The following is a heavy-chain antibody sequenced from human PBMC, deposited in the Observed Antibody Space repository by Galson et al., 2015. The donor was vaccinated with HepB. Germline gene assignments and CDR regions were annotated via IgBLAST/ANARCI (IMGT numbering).Heavy chain of an antibody. V-gene: IGHV4-34*01. CDR1: GGSFSGYY. CDR3: AREVGVRFFRGDYGMDV. Sequence: LSLTCAVYGGSFSGYYGSWIRQPPGKGLEWIGEINHSGSTNYNPSLKSRVTISVDTSKNQFSLKLSSVTAADTAVYYCAREVGVRFFRGDYGMDVWGQGTTVTVSS. CDR2: INHSGST. J-gene: IGHJ6*02. D-gene: IGHD3-3*01.